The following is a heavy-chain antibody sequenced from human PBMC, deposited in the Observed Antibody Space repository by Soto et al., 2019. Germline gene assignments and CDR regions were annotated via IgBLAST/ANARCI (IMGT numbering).Heavy chain of an antibody. CDR1: GDSISSGGFS. CDR2: IYYAGST. CDR3: ARRMVATETFDY. J-gene: IGHJ4*02. D-gene: IGHD5-12*01. Sequence: PSETLSLTCAVSGDSISSGGFSWSWIRQPPGRGLEWIGFIYYAGSTKYNPSLNSRVTISVDTSKNQFSLTVTSVTAADTAVYYCARRMVATETFDYWGQGTLVTVSS. V-gene: IGHV4-61*08.